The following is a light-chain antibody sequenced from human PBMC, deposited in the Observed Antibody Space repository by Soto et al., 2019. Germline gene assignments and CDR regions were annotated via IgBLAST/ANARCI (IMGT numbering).Light chain of an antibody. Sequence: PQSPSTLAASVGDRVTITCRASQSISDWLAWYQQKPGQAPRFLIYGASTRATGIPDRFSGSGSGTDFTLTISSLESEDFAIYYCQQRSNWPTFGQGTRLDI. CDR1: QSISDW. CDR3: QQRSNWPT. V-gene: IGKV3-11*01. J-gene: IGKJ5*01. CDR2: GAS.